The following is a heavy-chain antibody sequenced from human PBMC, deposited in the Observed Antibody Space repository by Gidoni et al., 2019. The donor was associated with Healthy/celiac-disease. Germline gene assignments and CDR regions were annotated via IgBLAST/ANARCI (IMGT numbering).Heavy chain of an antibody. CDR3: AAPAMGAAFDY. D-gene: IGHD1-26*01. J-gene: IGHJ4*02. CDR2: IVVGSGNT. Sequence: QMQLVQSGHEVKKPGTSGKVSCKASGFTFTSSAVQWVRQARGQRLEWIGWIVVGSGNTNYAQKFQERVTITRDMSTSTAYMELSSLRSEDTAVYYCAAPAMGAAFDYWGQGTLVTVSS. V-gene: IGHV1-58*01. CDR1: GFTFTSSA.